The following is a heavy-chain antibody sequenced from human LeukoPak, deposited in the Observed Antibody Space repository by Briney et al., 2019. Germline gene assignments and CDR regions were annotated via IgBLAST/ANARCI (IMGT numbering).Heavy chain of an antibody. Sequence: PGGSLRLSCAASGFTFTGYWMHWVRQAPGKGLVWGSRINSDGSSTNYADSVKGRLTISRDNAKNTLFLQMNSLRDEDTAVYYCGNLNTPMAYWGQGALVTVSS. J-gene: IGHJ4*02. CDR1: GFTFTGYW. D-gene: IGHD5-18*01. CDR3: GNLNTPMAY. V-gene: IGHV3-74*01. CDR2: INSDGSST.